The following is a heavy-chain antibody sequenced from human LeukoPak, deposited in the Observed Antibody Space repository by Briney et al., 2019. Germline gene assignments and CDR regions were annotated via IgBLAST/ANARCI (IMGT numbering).Heavy chain of an antibody. J-gene: IGHJ6*04. Sequence: PSETLSLTCTVSGGAISSYSWSWVRQPPAKGLQWIADIYYGGSTKYNPSLKSRVTISVDRAKNQFSLKLNSVTAADTAMYYCARINYGDYGSYYDMDDWGKGTTVTVSS. CDR3: ARINYGDYGSYYDMDD. CDR2: IYYGGST. D-gene: IGHD4-17*01. CDR1: GGAISSYS. V-gene: IGHV4-59*01.